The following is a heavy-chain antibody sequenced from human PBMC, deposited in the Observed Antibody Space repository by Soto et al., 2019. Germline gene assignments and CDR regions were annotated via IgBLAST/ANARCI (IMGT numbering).Heavy chain of an antibody. D-gene: IGHD2-15*01. Sequence: QVQLQESGPGLVKPSGTLSLTCNVSGGSISTYYWNWIRQPAGKGLEWIGRIYASGSPNYNPSLKSRVIMSVGTSKNQFSLTMSSVTAADTAMYYCARSAVPRGGWFRPWGQGILVTVSP. J-gene: IGHJ5*02. CDR1: GGSISTYY. CDR3: ARSAVPRGGWFRP. CDR2: IYASGSP. V-gene: IGHV4-4*07.